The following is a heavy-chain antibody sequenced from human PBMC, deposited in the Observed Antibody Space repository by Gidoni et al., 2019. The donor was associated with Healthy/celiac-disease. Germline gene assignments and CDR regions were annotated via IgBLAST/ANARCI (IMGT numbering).Heavy chain of an antibody. J-gene: IGHJ5*02. D-gene: IGHD2-15*01. V-gene: IGHV3-30-3*01. CDR3: ARDLKVVAANNWFDP. CDR1: GFPFSSYA. Sequence: QVQLVESGGGVVQPGRSLRLSCAASGFPFSSYAMHWVRQAPGKGLEWVAVISYDGSNKYYADSVKGRFTISRDNSKNTLYLQMNSLRAEDTAGYYCARDLKVVAANNWFDPWGQGTLVTVSS. CDR2: ISYDGSNK.